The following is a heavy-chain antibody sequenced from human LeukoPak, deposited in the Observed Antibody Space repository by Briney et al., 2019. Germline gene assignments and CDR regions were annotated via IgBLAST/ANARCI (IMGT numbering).Heavy chain of an antibody. V-gene: IGHV3-30*03. CDR2: ISYDGSNK. J-gene: IGHJ6*02. CDR1: GFTFSVYG. D-gene: IGHD3-10*01. CDR3: GRDPGHPNGVGV. Sequence: GGSLRLSCAASGFTFSVYGMHWVRQAPGKGLEWVAVISYDGSNKYYAVSVKGRFTISRDDSKNTVYLQLNSVTPEDTAVYYCGRDPGHPNGVGVWGHGTTVTISS.